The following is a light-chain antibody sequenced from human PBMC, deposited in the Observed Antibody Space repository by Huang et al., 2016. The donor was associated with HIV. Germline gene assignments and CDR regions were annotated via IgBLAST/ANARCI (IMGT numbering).Light chain of an antibody. CDR1: QSVSSN. CDR3: QQYNNWPRT. CDR2: AAS. J-gene: IGKJ1*01. V-gene: IGKV3-15*01. Sequence: EIVMTQSPATLSVSPGERATISCRASQSVSSNLAWYQQKPGQAPRRLIYAASTRATGIPARFSGSGSGTEFTLTISSLQSEDFAVYYCQQYNNWPRTFGQGTKVEIK.